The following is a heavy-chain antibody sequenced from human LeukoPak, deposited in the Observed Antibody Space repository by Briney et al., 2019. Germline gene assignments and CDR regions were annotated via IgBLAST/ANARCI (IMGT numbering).Heavy chain of an antibody. CDR1: GYTFTSYD. CDR3: ARHYYDSSGAAFDI. J-gene: IGHJ3*02. CDR2: MNPNSGNT. V-gene: IGHV1-8*03. Sequence: ASVKVSCKASGYTFTSYDINWVRQATGQGLEWMGWMNPNSGNTGYAQKFQGRVTITADKSTSTAYMELSSLRSEDTAVYYCARHYYDSSGAAFDIWGQGTMVTVSS. D-gene: IGHD3-22*01.